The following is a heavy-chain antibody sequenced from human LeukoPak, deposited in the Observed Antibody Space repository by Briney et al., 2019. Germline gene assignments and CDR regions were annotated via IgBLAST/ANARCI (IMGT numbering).Heavy chain of an antibody. J-gene: IGHJ4*02. CDR2: ISSNGGST. CDR1: GFTFSSYA. V-gene: IGHV3-64*01. Sequence: GGSLRLSCAASGFTFSSYAMHWVRQAPGKGLEYVSAISSNGGSTYYANSVKGRFTISRDNSKNTLYLQMNSLRAEDTAVYYCAKDTAIGRYFDWLLFDYWGQGTLVTVSS. CDR3: AKDTAIGRYFDWLLFDY. D-gene: IGHD3-9*01.